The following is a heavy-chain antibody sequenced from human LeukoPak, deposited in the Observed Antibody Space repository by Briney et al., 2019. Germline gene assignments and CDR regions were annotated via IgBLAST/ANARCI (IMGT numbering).Heavy chain of an antibody. CDR1: GGSISSGSYY. CDR2: IYTSGST. CDR3: ARDRGYSSSWYFDY. Sequence: SETLSLTCTVSGGSISSGSYYWSWIRQPAGKGLEWIGRIYTSGSTSYNPSLKSRVTISVDTSKNQFSLKLSSVTAADTAVYYCARDRGYSSSWYFDYWGQGTLVTVSS. V-gene: IGHV4-61*02. D-gene: IGHD6-13*01. J-gene: IGHJ4*02.